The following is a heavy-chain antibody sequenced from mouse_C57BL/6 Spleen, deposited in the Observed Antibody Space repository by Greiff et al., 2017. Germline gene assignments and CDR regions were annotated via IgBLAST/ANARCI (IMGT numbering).Heavy chain of an antibody. CDR3: ARWDYYGSSYWYFDV. CDR1: GYTFTSYD. CDR2: IYPRDGST. Sequence: QVHVKQSGPELVKPGASVKLSCKASGYTFTSYDINWVKQRPGQGLEWIGWIYPRDGSTKYNEKFKGKATLTVDTSSSTAYMELHSLTSEDSAVYFCARWDYYGSSYWYFDVWGTGTTVTVSS. D-gene: IGHD1-1*01. J-gene: IGHJ1*03. V-gene: IGHV1-85*01.